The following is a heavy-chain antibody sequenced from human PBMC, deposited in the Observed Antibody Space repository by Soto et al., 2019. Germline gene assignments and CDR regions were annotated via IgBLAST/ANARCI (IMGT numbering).Heavy chain of an antibody. V-gene: IGHV3-33*01. D-gene: IGHD1-26*01. CDR3: ARPLGLHQWGFGMDV. CDR2: IWYDGSKI. J-gene: IGHJ6*01. CDR1: GFTFSSYG. Sequence: QVQLVQSGGGVVQPGGSLRLSCAASGFTFSSYGMHWVRQAPGKGLEWVAVIWYDGSKIYYADSVKGRFTISRDNSKSTLYRQMNSLRAEDTAVYYCARPLGLHQWGFGMDVWGQGSPVTVSS.